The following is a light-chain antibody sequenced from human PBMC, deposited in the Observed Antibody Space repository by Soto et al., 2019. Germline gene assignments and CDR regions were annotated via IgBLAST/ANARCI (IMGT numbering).Light chain of an antibody. CDR2: EVS. CDR3: SSYTTRSPRV. CDR1: SSDVGGYKF. Sequence: QSALTQPASVSGSPGQSITISCTGTSSDVGGYKFVSWYQQHLGKAPKLMIYEVSNRPSGVSNRFSGSKSCNTATLTISGLQAEDEADYYCSSYTTRSPRVFGGGTKLTVL. J-gene: IGLJ3*02. V-gene: IGLV2-14*01.